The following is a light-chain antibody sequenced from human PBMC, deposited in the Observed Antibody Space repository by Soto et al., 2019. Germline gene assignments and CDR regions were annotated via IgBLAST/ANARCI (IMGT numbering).Light chain of an antibody. CDR2: GAS. Sequence: EIVLTQSPGTLSLSPGERATLSCRASQSVSSSYLAWYQQKPGQAPRLLIYGASSRATGIPDRFSGSGSGTDFTLTISRLEPEDFAVYYWQQYGSSRTFGQGTQVDIK. J-gene: IGKJ1*01. CDR1: QSVSSSY. V-gene: IGKV3-20*01. CDR3: QQYGSSRT.